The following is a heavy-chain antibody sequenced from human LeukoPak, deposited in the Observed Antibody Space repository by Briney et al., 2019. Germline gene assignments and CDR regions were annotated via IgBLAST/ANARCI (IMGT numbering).Heavy chain of an antibody. D-gene: IGHD3-9*01. CDR2: ISYDGSNK. J-gene: IGHJ4*02. Sequence: GGSLRLSCAASGFTFSSYAMNWVRQAPGKGLEWVAVISYDGSNKYYADSVKGRFTISRDNSKNTLYLQMNSLRAEDTAVYYCGRGREARRRDVLRYVDYWGRRTRVTVSS. CDR3: GRGREARRRDVLRYVDY. V-gene: IGHV3-30*04. CDR1: GFTFSSYA.